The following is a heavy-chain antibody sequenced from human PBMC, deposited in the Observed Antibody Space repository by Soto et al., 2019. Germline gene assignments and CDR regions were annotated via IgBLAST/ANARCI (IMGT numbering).Heavy chain of an antibody. D-gene: IGHD3-9*01. J-gene: IGHJ4*02. V-gene: IGHV1-8*01. CDR1: GYTFTSYD. CDR2: MNPNSGNT. Sequence: GASVKVSCNASGYTFTSYDINWVRQATGQGLEWMGWMNPNSGNTGYAQKFQGRVTMTRNTSISTAYMELSSLRSEDTAVYYCARTYYDSLTGYYVDYWGQGTLVTVSS. CDR3: ARTYYDSLTGYYVDY.